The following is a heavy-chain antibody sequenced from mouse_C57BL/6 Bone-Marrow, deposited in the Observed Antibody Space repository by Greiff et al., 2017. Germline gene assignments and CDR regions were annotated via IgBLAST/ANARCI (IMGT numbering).Heavy chain of an antibody. CDR2: INVGSGST. CDR3: ARYYYGSYFDN. V-gene: IGHV1-54*01. CDR1: GYAFTTYL. Sequence: QVQLQQSGAELVRPGTSVKVSCKASGYAFTTYLIEWVKQRTGQGLEWIGVINVGSGSTNYNEKFKGKATLTADKSSSTAYRQLSSLTSEESAVYFCARYYYGSYFDNWVQGTTPTGSS. D-gene: IGHD1-1*01. J-gene: IGHJ2*01.